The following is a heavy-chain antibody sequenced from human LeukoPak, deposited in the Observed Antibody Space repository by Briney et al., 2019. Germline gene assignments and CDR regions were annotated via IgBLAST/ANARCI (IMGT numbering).Heavy chain of an antibody. J-gene: IGHJ6*04. CDR1: GYTFTGYY. D-gene: IGHD2-15*01. Sequence: ASVKVSCKASGYTFTGYYMHWVRQAPGQGLEWMGWINPNSGGTNYAQKFQGWVTMTRDTSIGTAYMELSRLRSDDTAVYYCARAQVVVVAASVYYYYGMDVWGKGTTVTASS. CDR3: ARAQVVVVAASVYYYYGMDV. CDR2: INPNSGGT. V-gene: IGHV1-2*04.